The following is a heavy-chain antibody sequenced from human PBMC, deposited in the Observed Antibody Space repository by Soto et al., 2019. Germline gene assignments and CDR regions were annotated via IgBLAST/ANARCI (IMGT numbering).Heavy chain of an antibody. Sequence: PSETLSLTCSVSGYSISIGYYCGCIRQPPGKGLEWIGSIYHSGNTYYNPSLKSRVTISVDTPNNQVSLKLSSVTAADTAVYYCARSTTDILTGYYFDYWGQGTLVTVSS. CDR3: ARSTTDILTGYYFDY. V-gene: IGHV4-38-2*01. J-gene: IGHJ4*02. CDR2: IYHSGNT. CDR1: GYSISIGYY. D-gene: IGHD3-9*01.